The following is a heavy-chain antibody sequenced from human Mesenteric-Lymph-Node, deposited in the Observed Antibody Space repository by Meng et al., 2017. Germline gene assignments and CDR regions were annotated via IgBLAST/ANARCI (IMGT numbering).Heavy chain of an antibody. V-gene: IGHV4-61*01. CDR2: NFNDGRT. CDR1: GASVSINPSS. Sequence: QAQRQESGPGLVRPSETLSLTFSVSGASVSINPSSWTWVRQPPGKGLEWIGYNFNDGRTNYNPSLKTRVTMSIDTSKNQFSLTLSSVTAADTAIYYCARDNMGSIDYWGQGILVTVSS. CDR3: ARDNMGSIDY. D-gene: IGHD1-26*01. J-gene: IGHJ4*02.